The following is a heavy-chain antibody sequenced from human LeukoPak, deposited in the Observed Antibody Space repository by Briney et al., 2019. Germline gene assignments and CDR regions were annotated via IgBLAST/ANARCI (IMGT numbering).Heavy chain of an antibody. D-gene: IGHD6-13*01. Sequence: SETLSLTCAVSGASISSNNWWWSWVRQPPGKGLEWIGEIYHSGSTNYNPFLKSRVTISVDKSKNQFSLKLSSVTAADTAVYYCASAEPRGIIWYPYWGQGTLVTVSS. J-gene: IGHJ4*02. V-gene: IGHV4-4*02. CDR3: ASAEPRGIIWYPY. CDR1: GASISSNNW. CDR2: IYHSGST.